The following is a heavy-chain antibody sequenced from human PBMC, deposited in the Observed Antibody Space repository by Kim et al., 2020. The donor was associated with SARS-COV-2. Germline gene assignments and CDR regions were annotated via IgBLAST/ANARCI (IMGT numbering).Heavy chain of an antibody. CDR3: ARDRPGDYYDPSGGFDH. D-gene: IGHD3-22*01. V-gene: IGHV3-53*01. CDR1: GFIVSSNS. CDR2: IYSRGDT. Sequence: GGSLRLSCAASGFIVSSNSMNWVRQAPGKGLEWVSVIYSRGDTFYADSVKGRFTISRDNPRNTVYLLMNSLRAEDTAVYYCARDRPGDYYDPSGGFDHWGQGTLVTVSS. J-gene: IGHJ4*01.